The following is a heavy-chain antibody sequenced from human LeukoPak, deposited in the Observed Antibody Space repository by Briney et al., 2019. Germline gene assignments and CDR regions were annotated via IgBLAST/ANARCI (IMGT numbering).Heavy chain of an antibody. J-gene: IGHJ4*02. CDR1: GYTFISYG. CDR3: ASMSGYYPSYYFDY. Sequence: ASVKVSCKASGYTFISYGITWVRQAPGQGLEWLGWISAYNGNIDYAQKLQGRVTLTTDTSTSTAYMEVRSLRSDGTAVYYCASMSGYYPSYYFDYWGQGTLVTVSS. D-gene: IGHD3-3*01. CDR2: ISAYNGNI. V-gene: IGHV1-18*01.